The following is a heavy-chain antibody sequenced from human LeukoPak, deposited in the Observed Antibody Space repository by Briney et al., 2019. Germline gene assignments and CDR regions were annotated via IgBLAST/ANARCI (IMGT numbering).Heavy chain of an antibody. D-gene: IGHD1-26*01. J-gene: IGHJ4*02. Sequence: SETLSLTCTVSGGSTSNYYWSWIRQPPGKGLEWIAYIYISGGTDYNPSLKSRVTISADTSKNQFSLKLNSVTAADTAVYYCARHGGGTYHQPLFDYWGQGTLVTVSS. CDR1: GGSTSNYY. CDR3: ARHGGGTYHQPLFDY. CDR2: IYISGGT. V-gene: IGHV4-59*01.